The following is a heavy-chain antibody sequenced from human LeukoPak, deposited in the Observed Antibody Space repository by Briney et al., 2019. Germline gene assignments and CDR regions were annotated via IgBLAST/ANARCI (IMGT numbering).Heavy chain of an antibody. CDR1: GFTFSSYA. J-gene: IGHJ4*02. CDR2: ISGSGGST. D-gene: IGHD2-15*01. Sequence: GGSLRLSCAASGFTFSSYAMSWVHQAPGKGLEWVSTISGSGGSTYYADSVKGRFTISRDNSKNTLYLQVNSLRAEDTAVYYCAKDRSPYCSGGSCYSDYWGQGTLVTVSS. V-gene: IGHV3-23*01. CDR3: AKDRSPYCSGGSCYSDY.